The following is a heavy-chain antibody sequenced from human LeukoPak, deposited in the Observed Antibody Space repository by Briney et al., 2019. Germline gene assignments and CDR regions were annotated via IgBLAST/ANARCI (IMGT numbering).Heavy chain of an antibody. D-gene: IGHD2-2*01. CDR1: GGSISSGSYY. V-gene: IGHV4-61*02. Sequence: SQTLSLTCSVSGGSISSGSYYWSWIRQPAGKGLEWIGRIYTSGSTNYNPSLKSRVTISVDASKNQFSLKLISVTAADTAVYYCARGPRKYCSSTSCHPRAFDYWGQGTLVTVSS. J-gene: IGHJ4*02. CDR2: IYTSGST. CDR3: ARGPRKYCSSTSCHPRAFDY.